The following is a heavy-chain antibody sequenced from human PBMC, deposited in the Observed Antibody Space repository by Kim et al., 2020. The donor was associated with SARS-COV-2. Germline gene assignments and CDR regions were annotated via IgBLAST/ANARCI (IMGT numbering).Heavy chain of an antibody. D-gene: IGHD3-10*01. Sequence: SETLSLTCTISDASISNYYLSWIRQPPGKGLEWIGYLYDTGSADYSPSFKSRVTISVDKSKNQFSLKVTSMTAADTAVYYCARTDGSGRFSSAMDVWGQG. CDR2: LYDTGSA. CDR3: ARTDGSGRFSSAMDV. V-gene: IGHV4-59*01. CDR1: DASISNYY. J-gene: IGHJ6*02.